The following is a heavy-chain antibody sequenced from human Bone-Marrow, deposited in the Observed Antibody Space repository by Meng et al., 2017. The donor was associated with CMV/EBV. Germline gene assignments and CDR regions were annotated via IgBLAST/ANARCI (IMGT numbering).Heavy chain of an antibody. D-gene: IGHD6-13*01. CDR2: IIPILDAT. Sequence: SVKVSCKASGGTFSSYTLSWVRQAPGQGLEWMGRIIPILDATNYAQKFQDRLTITADTSTSTVYMELSRLRSEDTALYYCARDSGRGTWYDVERFDTWGQGTLVTVSS. V-gene: IGHV1-69*08. CDR1: GGTFSSYT. J-gene: IGHJ5*02. CDR3: ARDSGRGTWYDVERFDT.